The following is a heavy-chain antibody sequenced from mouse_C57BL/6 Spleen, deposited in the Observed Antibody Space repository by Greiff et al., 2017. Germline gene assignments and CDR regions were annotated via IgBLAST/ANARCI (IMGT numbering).Heavy chain of an antibody. V-gene: IGHV5-17*01. CDR2: ISSGSSTI. D-gene: IGHD1-1*01. CDR1: GFTFSDYG. J-gene: IGHJ2*01. Sequence: EVQLQESGGGLVKPGGSLKLSCAASGFTFSDYGMHWVRQAPEKGLEWVAYISSGSSTIYYADTVKGRFTISRDNAKNTLFLQMTRLRSEDTAMYYCESDGGPYYFDYWGQGTTLTVSS. CDR3: ESDGGPYYFDY.